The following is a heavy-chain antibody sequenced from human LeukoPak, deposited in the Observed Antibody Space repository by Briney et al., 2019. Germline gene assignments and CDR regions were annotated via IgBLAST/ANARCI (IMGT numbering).Heavy chain of an antibody. J-gene: IGHJ4*02. V-gene: IGHV1-2*02. Sequence: ASVNLSFNASGYTFTGYYIHRVRHPPAQGLELMGWTNPNSGGTNYAQKFQGRVTMTRDTSISTAYMELSRLRSDDTAVYYCAREGSSGWYDHFDYWGQGTLVTVSS. CDR2: TNPNSGGT. D-gene: IGHD6-19*01. CDR1: GYTFTGYY. CDR3: AREGSSGWYDHFDY.